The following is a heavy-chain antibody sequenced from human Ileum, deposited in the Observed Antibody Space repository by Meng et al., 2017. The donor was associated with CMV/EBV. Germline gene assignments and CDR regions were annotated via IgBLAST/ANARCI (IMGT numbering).Heavy chain of an antibody. J-gene: IGHJ4*02. Sequence: GESLKISCAASGFNFSGSAMHWVRQASGKGLEWVASIKHDGTETHFAHSVKGRFTISRDNAKNSLYVQMDSLRSDDTAVYYCGRQRSAIAAAPIDDWGQGTLVTVSS. CDR3: GRQRSAIAAAPIDD. V-gene: IGHV3-7*05. CDR2: IKHDGTET. D-gene: IGHD6-13*01. CDR1: GFNFSGSA.